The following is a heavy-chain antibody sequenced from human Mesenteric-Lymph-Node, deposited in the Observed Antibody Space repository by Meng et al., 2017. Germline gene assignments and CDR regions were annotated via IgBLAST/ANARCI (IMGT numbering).Heavy chain of an antibody. CDR3: ARDSPGGYGYFDS. D-gene: IGHD5-12*01. CDR1: DGFTTSDDYY. CDR2: IHYSGTT. J-gene: IGHJ4*02. Sequence: QVPLQESGPGLVKPSQTLSLTCTVSDGFTTSDDYYWSWIRQPPGKGLEWIGYIHYSGTTYYNPSLKSRIAIPLDTSKNQFSLNLNSVTAADAAVYYCARDSPGGYGYFDSWGQGTLVTVSS. V-gene: IGHV4-30-4*01.